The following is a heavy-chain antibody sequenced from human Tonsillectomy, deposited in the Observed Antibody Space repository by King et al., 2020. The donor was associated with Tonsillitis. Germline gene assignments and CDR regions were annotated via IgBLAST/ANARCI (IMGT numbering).Heavy chain of an antibody. CDR2: IDQSGIT. CDR1: GGSFSDHF. V-gene: IGHV4-34*01. D-gene: IGHD3-10*01. CDR3: ARESGGYFDY. J-gene: IGHJ4*02. Sequence: VQLQQWGAGLLKPSETLSLTCAVYGGSFSDHFWSWIRQPPGKGLEWIGEIDQSGITNYNPSLKSRVTISLDTSKNHFSLKLNSVTAADTAVYYCARESGGYFDYWGQGTLVTVSS.